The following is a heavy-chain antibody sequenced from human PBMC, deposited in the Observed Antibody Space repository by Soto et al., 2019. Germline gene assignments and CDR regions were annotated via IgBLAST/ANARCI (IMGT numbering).Heavy chain of an antibody. CDR2: IYYSGST. D-gene: IGHD3-22*01. Sequence: PSGTLSLTCTASGGTISSYYWSWIRQPPGKGQEWIGYIYYSGSTNYNPSLKSRVTISVDTSKNQFSLKLSSVTAADTAVYYCARIGGWYDSSGYYWGFAAFDFWGQGTMVTVSS. CDR1: GGTISSYY. J-gene: IGHJ3*01. CDR3: ARIGGWYDSSGYYWGFAAFDF. V-gene: IGHV4-59*01.